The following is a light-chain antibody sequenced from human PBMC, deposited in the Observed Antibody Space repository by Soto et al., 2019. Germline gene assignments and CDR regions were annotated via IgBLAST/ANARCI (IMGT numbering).Light chain of an antibody. CDR3: QHYTNWPLT. CDR1: HSVSSR. V-gene: IGKV3-15*01. Sequence: EIVMTQSPATLSVCPGERATLSCRASHSVSSRLAWYQQKPGQAPRLLIYGASTRATGLPARFSGSGSGTEFTLTISSLQSEDFVVYYCQHYTNWPLTFGGGTKVEIK. CDR2: GAS. J-gene: IGKJ4*01.